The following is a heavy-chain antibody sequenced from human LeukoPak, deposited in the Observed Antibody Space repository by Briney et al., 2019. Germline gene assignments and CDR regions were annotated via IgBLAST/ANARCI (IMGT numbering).Heavy chain of an antibody. J-gene: IGHJ4*02. CDR3: SRLPRGITMVRGGINYFDY. D-gene: IGHD3-10*01. V-gene: IGHV1-18*01. CDR1: GYTFTSYG. Sequence: GASVKVSCKASGYTFTSYGISWVRQAPGQGLEWMGWISAYNGNTNYAQKLQGRVTMTTDTSTSTAYMELRSLRSDDTAVYDCSRLPRGITMVRGGINYFDYWGQGTLVTVSS. CDR2: ISAYNGNT.